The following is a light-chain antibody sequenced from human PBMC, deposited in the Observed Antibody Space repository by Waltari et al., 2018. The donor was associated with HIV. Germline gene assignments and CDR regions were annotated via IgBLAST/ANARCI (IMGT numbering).Light chain of an antibody. V-gene: IGLV2-14*01. J-gene: IGLJ2*01. CDR2: EVS. Sequence: QSALTQPASVSGSPGQSITISCTGTSTDVGHYDYVSWYRQHPGKAPKLIIYEVSNRPSGVSNRFSGSKSVNTASLTISGLQAEDEADYYCSSYTTRSTVIFGGGTWVTVL. CDR3: SSYTTRSTVI. CDR1: STDVGHYDY.